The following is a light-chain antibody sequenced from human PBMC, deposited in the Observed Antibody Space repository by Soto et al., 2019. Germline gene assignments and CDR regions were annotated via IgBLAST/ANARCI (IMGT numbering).Light chain of an antibody. CDR1: SSDVGGYNY. Sequence: QSALTQPASVSGSPGQSITISCTGTSSDVGGYNYVSWYQQHPGKAPKLMIYEVSNRPSGLPDRFSGSKSGNTASLTVSGLQAEDEADYYCSSYAGVNNWVFGGGTKVTVL. CDR3: SSYAGVNNWV. CDR2: EVS. V-gene: IGLV2-8*01. J-gene: IGLJ3*02.